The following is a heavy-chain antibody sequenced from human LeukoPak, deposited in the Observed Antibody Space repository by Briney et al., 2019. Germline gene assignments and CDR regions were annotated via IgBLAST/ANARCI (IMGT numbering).Heavy chain of an antibody. Sequence: ASVKVSCKASGYTFTNYDINWVRQATGQGLEWMGWIIPKSGAANYAQKFQGRVTMTRDTSISTAYMELSSLRSDDTAVFYCARSNHYYGSGSGDAFDIWGQGTMVTVSS. J-gene: IGHJ3*02. CDR2: IIPKSGAA. CDR3: ARSNHYYGSGSGDAFDI. CDR1: GYTFTNYD. D-gene: IGHD3-10*01. V-gene: IGHV1-2*02.